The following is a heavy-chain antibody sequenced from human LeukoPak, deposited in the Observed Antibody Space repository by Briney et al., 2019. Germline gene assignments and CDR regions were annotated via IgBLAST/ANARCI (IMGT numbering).Heavy chain of an antibody. D-gene: IGHD6-13*01. CDR3: ARAAVGIYYYYMDV. Sequence: PSETLSLTCTVSGGSISSYYWSWIRQPPGKGLEWIGYIYTSGSTNYNPSLKSRVTISVDTSKNQISLKLSSVTAADTAVYYCARAAVGIYYYYMDVWGKGTTVTVSS. CDR1: GGSISSYY. V-gene: IGHV4-4*09. J-gene: IGHJ6*03. CDR2: IYTSGST.